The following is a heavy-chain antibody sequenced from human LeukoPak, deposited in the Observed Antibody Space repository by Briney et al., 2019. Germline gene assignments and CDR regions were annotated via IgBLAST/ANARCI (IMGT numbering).Heavy chain of an antibody. J-gene: IGHJ4*02. V-gene: IGHV3-11*04. CDR1: GFTFSDYY. CDR3: TKFFSKTSGWYPGGLDY. Sequence: GGSLRLSCAASGFTFSDYYMSWIRQAPGKGLEWVSYISSDGNSIYYADSVKGRFTISRDKAKNSLYLQMNSLRGEDTAMYYFTKFFSKTSGWYPGGLDYWGQGILVTVSS. D-gene: IGHD6-19*01. CDR2: ISSDGNSI.